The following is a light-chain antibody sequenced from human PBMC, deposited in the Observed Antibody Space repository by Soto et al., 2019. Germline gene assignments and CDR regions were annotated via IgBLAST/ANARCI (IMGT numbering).Light chain of an antibody. CDR3: QQYDSTPLT. CDR1: QSVLYSSNNKNY. CDR2: LAS. V-gene: IGKV4-1*01. J-gene: IGKJ1*01. Sequence: DIVMTQSPDSLAVSLGERATINCKSSQSVLYSSNNKNYLAWYQQNPGQPPKLLIYLASTRESGVPDRFSGSGSGTDFTLTISSLQAEDVAVYYCQQYDSTPLTFGQGTKVEI.